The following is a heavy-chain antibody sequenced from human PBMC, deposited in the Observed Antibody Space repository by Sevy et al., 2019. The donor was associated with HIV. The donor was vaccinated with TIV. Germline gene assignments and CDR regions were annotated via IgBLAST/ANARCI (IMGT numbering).Heavy chain of an antibody. Sequence: SETLSLTCSASGGSITSSKYYWGWIRQPPGKGLEWIGSVYYTGLTYYNPSLKSRVTISVDTSKNQFSLNLNSVTAADTAIYYCAREPGGYDYDYGMDVWGQGTTVTVS. J-gene: IGHJ6*02. D-gene: IGHD5-12*01. CDR2: VYYTGLT. V-gene: IGHV4-39*02. CDR1: GGSITSSKYY. CDR3: AREPGGYDYDYGMDV.